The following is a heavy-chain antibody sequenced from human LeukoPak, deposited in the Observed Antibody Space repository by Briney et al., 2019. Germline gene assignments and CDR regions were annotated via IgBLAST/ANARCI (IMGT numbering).Heavy chain of an antibody. V-gene: IGHV4-59*11. D-gene: IGHD5-12*01. CDR1: GDSISSHF. CDR2: IYYSGST. J-gene: IGHJ4*02. CDR3: ARGGYRGYEIYY. Sequence: SETLSLTCTVSGDSISSHFWSWIRQPPGKGLEWIGYIYYSGSTNYNPSLKSRVTISVDTSKNQFSLKLSSVTAADTAVYYCARGGYRGYEIYYWGQGTLVTVSS.